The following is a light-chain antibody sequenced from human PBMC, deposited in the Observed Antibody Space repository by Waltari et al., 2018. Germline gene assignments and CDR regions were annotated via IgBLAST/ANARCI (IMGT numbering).Light chain of an antibody. CDR3: SSFTSTNTLL. V-gene: IGLV2-14*03. CDR2: DVS. CDR1: SSDIGYYDY. J-gene: IGLJ2*01. Sequence: QSALTQPASVSGSPGQSITISCTGTSSDIGYYDYVSWYQQHPGKAPNLIIYDVSEPPSGGSTRFSVSKSGNTASLTISGLQAEDEADYYCSSFTSTNTLLFGGGTKLTVL.